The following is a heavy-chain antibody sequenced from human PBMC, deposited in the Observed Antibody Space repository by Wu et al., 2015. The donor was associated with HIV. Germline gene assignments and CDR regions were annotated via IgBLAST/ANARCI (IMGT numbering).Heavy chain of an antibody. CDR2: LSGYNRKT. J-gene: IGHJ5*01. Sequence: QVQLVQSGAEVKKPGSSVKVSCKSSGDTFNSYTYNWVRQAPGHGPEWMGGLSGYNRKTNYTQRSEGRITLTTDTSTNTAYMELRNLRFDDTAVYYCGRVGIGRFCNGSSCYLDSWGQGTLVTVSS. CDR3: GRVGIGRFCNGSSCYLDS. V-gene: IGHV1-18*01. CDR1: GDTFNSYT. D-gene: IGHD2-2*01.